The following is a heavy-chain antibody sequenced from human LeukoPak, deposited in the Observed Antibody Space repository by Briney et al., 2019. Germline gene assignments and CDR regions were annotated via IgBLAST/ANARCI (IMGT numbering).Heavy chain of an antibody. J-gene: IGHJ2*01. D-gene: IGHD5-12*01. CDR2: IYYSGST. V-gene: IGHV4-59*08. CDR1: GGSISSYY. Sequence: PSETLSLTCTVSGGSISSYYWSWIRQPPGKGLEWIGYIYYSGSTNYNPSLKSRVTISVDTSKNQFSLKLSSVTAADTAVYYCARQDNKGGYSGYDWDFDLWGRGTLVTASS. CDR3: ARQDNKGGYSGYDWDFDL.